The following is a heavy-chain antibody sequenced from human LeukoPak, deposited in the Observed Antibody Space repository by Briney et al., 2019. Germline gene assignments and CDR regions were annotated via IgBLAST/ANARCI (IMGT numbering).Heavy chain of an antibody. CDR2: ISSSGSTI. D-gene: IGHD3-16*01. CDR1: GFTFSGYE. V-gene: IGHV3-48*03. J-gene: IGHJ4*02. CDR3: ARDLSGGSRDYYFDY. Sequence: GGSLRLSCAASGFTFSGYEMNWVRQAPGKGLEWVSYISSSGSTIYYADSVKGRFTISRDNAKNSLYLQMNSLRAEGTAVYYCARDLSGGSRDYYFDYWGQGTLVTVSS.